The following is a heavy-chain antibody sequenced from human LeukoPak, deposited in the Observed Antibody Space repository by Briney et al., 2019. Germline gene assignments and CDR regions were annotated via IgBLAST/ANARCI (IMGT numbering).Heavy chain of an antibody. Sequence: GGSLRLSCAASRFTFSSYGMHWVRQAPGKGLEWVAVTSYDGSNKYYADSVKGRFTISRDNSKNTLYLQMNSLRAEDTAVYYCAKDRAAAGDFYYYYYGMDVWGQGTTVTVSS. CDR3: AKDRAAAGDFYYYYYGMDV. CDR1: RFTFSSYG. J-gene: IGHJ6*02. CDR2: TSYDGSNK. V-gene: IGHV3-30*18. D-gene: IGHD6-13*01.